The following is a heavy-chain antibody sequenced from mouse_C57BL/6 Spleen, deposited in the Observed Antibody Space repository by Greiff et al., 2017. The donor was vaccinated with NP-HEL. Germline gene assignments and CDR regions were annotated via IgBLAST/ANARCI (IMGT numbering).Heavy chain of an antibody. CDR2: IRLKSDNYAT. D-gene: IGHD3-3*01. V-gene: IGHV6-3*01. CDR3: TRAVYYFDY. Sequence: DVQLQESGGGLVQPGGSMKLSCVASGFTFSNYWMNWVRQSPEKGLEWVAQIRLKSDNYATHYAESVKGRFTISRDDSKSSVYLQMNNLRAEDTGIYYCTRAVYYFDYWGQGTTLTVSS. J-gene: IGHJ2*01. CDR1: GFTFSNYW.